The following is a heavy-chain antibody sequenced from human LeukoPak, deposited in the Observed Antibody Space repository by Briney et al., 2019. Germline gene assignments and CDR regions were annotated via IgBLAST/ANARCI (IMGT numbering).Heavy chain of an antibody. J-gene: IGHJ4*02. CDR1: GGSINSYY. CDR3: ARGRDGSSPWYFDY. Sequence: SETLSLTCTVSGGSINSYYWSWIRQPPGKRLEWIGFIYSSGSTDYNPSLESRVTISLDPSKHQFSLKMTSVTAADTAVYYCARGRDGSSPWYFDYWGQGTLVTVSS. V-gene: IGHV4-59*01. CDR2: IYSSGST. D-gene: IGHD5-24*01.